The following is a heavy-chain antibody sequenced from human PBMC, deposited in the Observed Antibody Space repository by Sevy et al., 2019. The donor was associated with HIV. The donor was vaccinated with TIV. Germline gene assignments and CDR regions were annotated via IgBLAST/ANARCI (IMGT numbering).Heavy chain of an antibody. CDR2: ISSDGSST. J-gene: IGHJ4*02. Sequence: GGSLRLSCAASGFTFSSYWMHWVRHAPGKGLVWVSRISSDGSSTSYADSVRGRFTISRDNAKNTLYLEMNSLRAEDTAVYYGARDGRAARDVDYWGQGTLVTVSS. V-gene: IGHV3-74*01. CDR3: ARDGRAARDVDY. D-gene: IGHD6-6*01. CDR1: GFTFSSYW.